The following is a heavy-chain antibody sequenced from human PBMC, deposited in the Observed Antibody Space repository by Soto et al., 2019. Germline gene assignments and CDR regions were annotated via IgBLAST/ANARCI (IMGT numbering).Heavy chain of an antibody. CDR3: ARLEYTGRGVNLYYYYYGMDF. D-gene: IGHD3-16*01. Sequence: GESLKISCKGSGYSFTSYWIGWVRQMPGKGLEWMGIIYPGDSDTRYSPSFQGQVTISADKSISTAYLQWSSLKASDTAMYYCARLEYTGRGVNLYYYYYGMDFWGQGTTVTVSS. CDR2: IYPGDSDT. CDR1: GYSFTSYW. J-gene: IGHJ6*02. V-gene: IGHV5-51*01.